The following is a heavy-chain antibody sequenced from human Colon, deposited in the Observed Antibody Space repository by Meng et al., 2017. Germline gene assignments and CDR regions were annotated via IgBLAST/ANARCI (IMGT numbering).Heavy chain of an antibody. CDR1: GFTVSSNY. D-gene: IGHD3-22*01. V-gene: IGHV3-53*01. CDR3: ARAYYYDSSGYLDAFDI. Sequence: GGSLRLSCAASGFTVSSNYMSWVRQAPGKGLEWVSVIYSGGSTYYADSVKGRFTISRDNSKNTLYLQMNSLRAEDTAVYYCARAYYYDSSGYLDAFDIWGQGTMVTVS. J-gene: IGHJ3*02. CDR2: IYSGGST.